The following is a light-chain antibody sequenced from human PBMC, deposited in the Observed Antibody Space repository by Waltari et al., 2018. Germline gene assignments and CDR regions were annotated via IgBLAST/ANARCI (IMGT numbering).Light chain of an antibody. CDR2: GAS. Sequence: EIVLTQSPGTLSLSPGERATLSCRASQSVSSNYLVWYQQKPGQAPRLLIYGASSRATGSPDRFSGSGSGTDFTLTISRLGPEDFAVYYCQQYGSSPPYTFGQGTKLEIK. V-gene: IGKV3-20*01. CDR1: QSVSSNY. J-gene: IGKJ2*01. CDR3: QQYGSSPPYT.